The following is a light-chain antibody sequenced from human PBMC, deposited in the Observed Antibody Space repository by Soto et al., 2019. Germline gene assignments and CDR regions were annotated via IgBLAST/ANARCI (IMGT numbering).Light chain of an antibody. CDR1: SSDIGGHKY. CDR3: CSYTSSNTDV. V-gene: IGLV2-14*01. CDR2: EVS. Sequence: QSALTQPASVSGSPGQSITISCTGTSSDIGGHKYVSWYQQHPGRAPQLIISEVSDRPSGVSNRFSGSKSGNTASLTVSGLQPEDEADYYCCSYTSSNTDVFGTGTKLTVL. J-gene: IGLJ1*01.